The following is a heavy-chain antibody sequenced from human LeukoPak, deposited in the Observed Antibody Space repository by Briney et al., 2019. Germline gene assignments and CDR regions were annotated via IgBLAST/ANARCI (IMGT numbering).Heavy chain of an antibody. J-gene: IGHJ4*02. D-gene: IGHD6-6*01. CDR1: GGSFSGYY. Sequence: NPSETLSLTCAVYGGSFSGYYWSWIRQPPGKGLEWIGEINHSGSTNYNPSLKSRVTISVDTSKNQFSLKLSSVTAADTAVYYCARGEQLVAVSDYWGQGTLVTVSS. CDR2: INHSGST. V-gene: IGHV4-34*01. CDR3: ARGEQLVAVSDY.